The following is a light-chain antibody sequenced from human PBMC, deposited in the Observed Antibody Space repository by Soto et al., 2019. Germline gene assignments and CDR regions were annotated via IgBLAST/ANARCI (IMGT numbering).Light chain of an antibody. CDR1: QDITNY. V-gene: IGKV1-33*01. CDR2: HAS. CDR3: QQYDNVPLT. J-gene: IGKJ4*01. Sequence: DIQMTQSPSSLSASAGDRVSISCQASQDITNYLNWYQQKPGRAPKLLIYHASNLETGVPSRFSGSKSGTNVNFTISSRQPEDVATYYCQQYDNVPLTFGGGTKVEIK.